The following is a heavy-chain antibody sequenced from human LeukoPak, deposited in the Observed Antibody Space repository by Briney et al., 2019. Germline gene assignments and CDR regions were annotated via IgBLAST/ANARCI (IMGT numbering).Heavy chain of an antibody. D-gene: IGHD3-22*01. CDR1: GYTFTSYG. CDR3: ARGGGYYDSSGYRAEYFQH. Sequence: GASVTVSCKASGYTFTSYGISWVRQPPGQGLEWMGWISAYNGNTNYAQKLQGRVTMTTDTSTSTAYMELRSLRSDDTAVYYCARGGGYYDSSGYRAEYFQHWGQGTLITVSS. V-gene: IGHV1-18*01. J-gene: IGHJ1*01. CDR2: ISAYNGNT.